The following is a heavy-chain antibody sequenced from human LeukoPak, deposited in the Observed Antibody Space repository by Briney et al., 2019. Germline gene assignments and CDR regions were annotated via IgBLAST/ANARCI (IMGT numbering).Heavy chain of an antibody. CDR2: IFHTGHT. V-gene: IGHV4-30-2*01. D-gene: IGHD3-10*01. CDR3: ARGIYGSGSQFDY. J-gene: IGHJ4*02. Sequence: SQTLSLTCAVSGGSISSGDYPWRWTRHPPGGGLEWIGYIFHTGHTSYNPSLKGRVPISVDMSKNQLSLKLSFVTAADTDVYFCARGIYGSGSQFDYWGQGTLVTVSS. CDR1: GGSISSGDYP.